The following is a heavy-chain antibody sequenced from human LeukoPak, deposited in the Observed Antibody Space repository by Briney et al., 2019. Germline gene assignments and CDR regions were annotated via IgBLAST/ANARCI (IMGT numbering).Heavy chain of an antibody. CDR1: GGSFSGYY. J-gene: IGHJ4*02. V-gene: IGHV4-34*01. CDR2: INHSGST. D-gene: IGHD2-15*01. Sequence: SETLSLTCAVYGGSFSGYYWSWIRQPPGKGLEWIGEINHSGSTNYNPPLKSRVTISVDTSKNQFSLRLSSVTAADTAVYYCARGQVVAADYWGQGTLVTVSS. CDR3: ARGQVVAADY.